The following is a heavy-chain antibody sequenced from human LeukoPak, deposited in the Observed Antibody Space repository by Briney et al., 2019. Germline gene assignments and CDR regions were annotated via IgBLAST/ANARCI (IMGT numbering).Heavy chain of an antibody. J-gene: IGHJ5*01. CDR2: IHYSGNT. CDR1: GGSINSYY. CDR3: ARLWGYCSSTSCYGTSYFDS. Sequence: SETLSLTCTVAGGSINSYYWSWIRQPPGKGLEWIGYIHYSGNTNYNPSLKSRVTISIDMYKKQFSLKLSSVTAADTAVYYCARLWGYCSSTSCYGTSYFDSWGQGTLVTVSS. V-gene: IGHV4-59*01. D-gene: IGHD2-2*01.